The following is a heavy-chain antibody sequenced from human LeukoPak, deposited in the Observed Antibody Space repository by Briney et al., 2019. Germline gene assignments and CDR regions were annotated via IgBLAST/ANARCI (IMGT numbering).Heavy chain of an antibody. CDR2: IIPIFGIA. Sequence: RASVKVSCKASGGTFSSYAISWVRQAPGQGLEWMGGIIPIFGIANYAQKFQGRVTITADKSTSTAYMELSSLRSEDTAVYYCARDAHYYDSSGYYYDAFDIWGQGTMVTVSS. CDR3: ARDAHYYDSSGYYYDAFDI. CDR1: GGTFSSYA. V-gene: IGHV1-69*10. D-gene: IGHD3-22*01. J-gene: IGHJ3*02.